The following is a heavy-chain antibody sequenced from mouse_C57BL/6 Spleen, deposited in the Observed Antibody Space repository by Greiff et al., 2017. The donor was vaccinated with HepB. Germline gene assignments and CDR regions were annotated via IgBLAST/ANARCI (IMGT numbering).Heavy chain of an antibody. CDR2: IDPSDSYT. CDR3: ARRVLYGNFFAY. J-gene: IGHJ3*01. CDR1: GYTFTSYW. D-gene: IGHD2-1*01. V-gene: IGHV1-69*01. Sequence: QVQLKQPGAELVMPGASVKLSCKASGYTFTSYWMHWVKQRPGQGLEWIGEIDPSDSYTNYNQKFKGKSTLTVDKSSSTAYMQLSSLTSEDSAVYYCARRVLYGNFFAYWGQGTLVTVSA.